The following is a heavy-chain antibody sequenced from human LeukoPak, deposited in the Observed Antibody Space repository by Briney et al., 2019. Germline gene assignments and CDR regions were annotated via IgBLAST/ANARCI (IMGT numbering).Heavy chain of an antibody. D-gene: IGHD6-6*01. Sequence: PGGSLRLSCAASGFTFSSYWMHWVRQAPGKGLVWVSRINSDGSSTNYADSVKGRFTISRDNAKNSLYLQMNSLRAEDTAVYYCARAIGSIAARTFDYWGQGTLVTVSS. CDR1: GFTFSSYW. V-gene: IGHV3-74*01. CDR3: ARAIGSIAARTFDY. CDR2: INSDGSST. J-gene: IGHJ4*02.